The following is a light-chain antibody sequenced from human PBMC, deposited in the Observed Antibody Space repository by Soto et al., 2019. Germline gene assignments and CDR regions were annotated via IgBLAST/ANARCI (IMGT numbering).Light chain of an antibody. CDR3: QQYNNWPQT. CDR2: GAS. V-gene: IGKV3-15*01. Sequence: EIVMTQSPATLSVSPGERATLSCRASQSVNSNLAWYQQKPGQAPRLLIYGASTRATGIPSGFSGSGSGTEFTLTISSLQSEDFAVYYCQQYNNWPQTFGQGTKVDIK. J-gene: IGKJ1*01. CDR1: QSVNSN.